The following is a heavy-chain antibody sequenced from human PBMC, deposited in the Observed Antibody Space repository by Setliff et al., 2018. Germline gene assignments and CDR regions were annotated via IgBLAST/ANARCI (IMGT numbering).Heavy chain of an antibody. Sequence: ASVKVSCKTSGFVFTNYYFHWVRQAPGQGLEWMGWIKPSSGGTKFAEKFQDRVNMTGDTSIGTVYMELSRLRSDDTAFYYCARDREGIIVGVPSVWGQGTLVTVSS. D-gene: IGHD1-26*01. CDR3: ARDREGIIVGVPSV. V-gene: IGHV1-2*02. CDR2: IKPSSGGT. J-gene: IGHJ4*02. CDR1: GFVFTNYY.